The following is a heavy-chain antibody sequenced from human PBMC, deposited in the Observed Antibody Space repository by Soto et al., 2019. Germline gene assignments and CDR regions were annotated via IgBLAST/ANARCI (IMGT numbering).Heavy chain of an antibody. CDR2: IYWDDDK. Sequence: QITLKESGPTLVKPTQTLTLTCTFSGFSLTTRGVGVGWIRHPPGKALECLALIYWDDDKRYSPSLQSRLSITKDTSKNPVVLTMTNVDPVDPATYYCAHIPNYYQYDWFDPWGQGTLVSVSS. J-gene: IGHJ5*02. CDR3: AHIPNYYQYDWFDP. CDR1: GFSLTTRGVG. V-gene: IGHV2-5*02. D-gene: IGHD3-16*01.